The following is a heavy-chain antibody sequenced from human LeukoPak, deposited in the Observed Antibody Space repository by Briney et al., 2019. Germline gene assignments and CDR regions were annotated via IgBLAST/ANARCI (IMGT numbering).Heavy chain of an antibody. CDR2: IFYSGST. CDR1: GFTFSSYA. D-gene: IGHD3-10*01. V-gene: IGHV4-59*01. CDR3: ARTYGSGSLIFDY. J-gene: IGHJ4*02. Sequence: PGGSLRLSCAASGFTFSSYAMSWVRQAPGKGLEWIGYIFYSGSTNYNPSLKSRVTISVDTSKNQFSLKLSSVTAADMAVYYCARTYGSGSLIFDYWGQGTLVTVSS.